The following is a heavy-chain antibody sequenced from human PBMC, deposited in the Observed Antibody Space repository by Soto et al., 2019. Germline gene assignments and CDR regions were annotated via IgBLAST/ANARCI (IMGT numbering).Heavy chain of an antibody. J-gene: IGHJ4*02. D-gene: IGHD3-10*01. Sequence: DVTLLESGGGLVQPGGSLRLSCAASQFTFSSFAMTWVRQAPGKGLEWVSFISETGDSLSYAESVKGRFTISRDNSKNTLYLQMSSLRPEDTAVYYCVKGGWLDYWGQGTLVTVSS. CDR3: VKGGWLDY. CDR1: QFTFSSFA. CDR2: ISETGDSL. V-gene: IGHV3-23*01.